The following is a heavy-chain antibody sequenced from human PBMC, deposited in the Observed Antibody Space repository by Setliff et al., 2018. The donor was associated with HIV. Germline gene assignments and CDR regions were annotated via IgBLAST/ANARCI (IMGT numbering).Heavy chain of an antibody. CDR2: ISAYNGNT. Sequence: ASVKVSCKASGYTFTSHGVSWVRQAPGQGLEWMGRISAYNGNTNYTQKLQGRVTMTTDTSTSTAYMALSSLKSEDTAVYYCARGFEVESSGWFDPWGQGTLVTVSS. J-gene: IGHJ5*02. D-gene: IGHD3-9*01. V-gene: IGHV1-18*01. CDR3: ARGFEVESSGWFDP. CDR1: GYTFTSHG.